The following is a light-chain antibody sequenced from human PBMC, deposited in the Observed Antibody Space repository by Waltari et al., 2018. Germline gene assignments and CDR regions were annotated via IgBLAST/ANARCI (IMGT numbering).Light chain of an antibody. CDR2: QDS. CDR1: KLGDKY. V-gene: IGLV3-1*01. J-gene: IGLJ2*01. Sequence: SYELTQPPSVSVSPGQTASITCSGDKLGDKYACWYQQKPGQSPVLVIYQDSKRPSGSPERFSGYNAGNTATLTISGTQAMDEADYYGQAWDSSTAVFGGGTKLTVL. CDR3: QAWDSSTAV.